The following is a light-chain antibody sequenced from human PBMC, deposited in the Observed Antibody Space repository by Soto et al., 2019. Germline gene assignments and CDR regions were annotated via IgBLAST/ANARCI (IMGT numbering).Light chain of an antibody. CDR3: QQYIDWPPYT. J-gene: IGKJ2*01. V-gene: IGKV3-15*01. CDR2: GAS. CDR1: QTVSRS. Sequence: EVVLTHSPATLSVSPGERATLSCRASQTVSRSLAWYQQKPGQAPRLLIYGASMRATGVPDRFSGSGSGTDFTLTLSSLQSEAFAVYYCQQYIDWPPYTFGQGTKVEIK.